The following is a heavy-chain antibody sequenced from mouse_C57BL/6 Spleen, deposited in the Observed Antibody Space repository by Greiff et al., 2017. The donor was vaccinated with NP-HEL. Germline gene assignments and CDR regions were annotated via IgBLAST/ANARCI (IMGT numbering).Heavy chain of an antibody. CDR3: ARRGWSPLYYAMDY. CDR1: GYTFTDYT. Sequence: QVQLQQSDAELVKPGASVKISCKASGYTFTDYTIHWMKQRPEQGLEWIGYIYPRDGSTKYNEKFKGKATLTADKSSSTAYMQLNSLTSEDSAVYFCARRGWSPLYYAMDYWGQGTSVTGSS. V-gene: IGHV1-78*01. D-gene: IGHD2-3*01. J-gene: IGHJ4*01. CDR2: IYPRDGST.